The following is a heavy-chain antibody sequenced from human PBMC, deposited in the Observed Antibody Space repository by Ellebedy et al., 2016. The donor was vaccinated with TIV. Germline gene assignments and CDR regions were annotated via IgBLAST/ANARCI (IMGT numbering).Heavy chain of an antibody. D-gene: IGHD1-1*01. CDR1: GYSISSGYY. Sequence: MPSETLSLTCTVSGYSISSGYYWGWIRQPPGKGLEWIGSIYRSGSTYYNPSLNSRVTISVDTSKNQFSLKLSAVTAADTAVYYCARVNWTFDYWGLGTLVTVSS. CDR2: IYRSGST. V-gene: IGHV4-38-2*02. CDR3: ARVNWTFDY. J-gene: IGHJ4*02.